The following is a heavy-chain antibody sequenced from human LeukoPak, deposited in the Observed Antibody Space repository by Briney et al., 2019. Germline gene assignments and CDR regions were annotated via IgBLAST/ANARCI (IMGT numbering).Heavy chain of an antibody. CDR3: ARLGDSGSTLNWFDP. V-gene: IGHV4-39*01. J-gene: IGHJ5*02. CDR2: IYSSGST. D-gene: IGHD3-10*01. CDR1: GGSISSTNYY. Sequence: PSETLSLTCTVSGGSISSTNYYWGWLRQPPGKGLEWIGSIYSSGSTYYNPSLKSPVTIFVDTSKSQFSLKLSSVTAADTAVYYCARLGDSGSTLNWFDPWGQGTLVTVSS.